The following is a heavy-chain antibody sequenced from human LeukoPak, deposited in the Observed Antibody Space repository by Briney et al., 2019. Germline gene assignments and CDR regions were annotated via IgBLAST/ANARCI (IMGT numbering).Heavy chain of an antibody. CDR2: IKKDGGEK. Sequence: PGGSLRLSCAASGFTFSSHWMSWVRQAPGKGLEWVANIKKDGGEKYYVDSVKGRFTISRDNAKNSLYLQMTSLRAEDTAFYYCAKGGANGAEYFQHWGQGTLVTVSS. D-gene: IGHD4/OR15-4a*01. CDR3: AKGGANGAEYFQH. J-gene: IGHJ1*01. V-gene: IGHV3-7*03. CDR1: GFTFSSHW.